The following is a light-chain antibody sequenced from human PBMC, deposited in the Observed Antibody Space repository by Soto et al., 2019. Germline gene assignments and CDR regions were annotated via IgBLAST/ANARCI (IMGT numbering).Light chain of an antibody. Sequence: EIVMTQSPVTLSVSPGERVTLSCRASQSVSSNLAWYQQKPGQAPSLLIYGAFTRATGIPATFSGTGSGTEFAITISSLQSADFALYYCQQYNDWPLTFGQGTTVDI. J-gene: IGKJ1*01. V-gene: IGKV3-15*01. CDR1: QSVSSN. CDR2: GAF. CDR3: QQYNDWPLT.